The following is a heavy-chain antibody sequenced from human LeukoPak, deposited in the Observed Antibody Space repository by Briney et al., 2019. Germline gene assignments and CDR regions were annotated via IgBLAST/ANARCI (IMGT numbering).Heavy chain of an antibody. CDR2: IYTSGST. J-gene: IGHJ4*02. D-gene: IGHD6-13*01. V-gene: IGHV4-4*09. Sequence: SETLSLTCTVSGGSISSYYWSWIRQPPGKGLEWIGYIYTSGSTNYNPSLKSRVTISVDTSKNQFSLKLSSVTAADPAVYYCAITIAAAGYYFDYWGQGTLVTVSS. CDR1: GGSISSYY. CDR3: AITIAAAGYYFDY.